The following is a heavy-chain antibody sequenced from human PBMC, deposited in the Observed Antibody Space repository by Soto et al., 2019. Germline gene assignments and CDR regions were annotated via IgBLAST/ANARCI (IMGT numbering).Heavy chain of an antibody. D-gene: IGHD3-22*01. Sequence: AGGSLRLSCVASGFAVSNNYMNWVRQAPGKGLEWVSVVYSGGTTYYADSVRGRFTVSRDDSKNTLFLQMSSLRAEDTAVYYCARAGSPFDSDSSGYWGFDHWGQGTLATVSS. CDR1: GFAVSNNY. J-gene: IGHJ4*02. CDR2: VYSGGTT. CDR3: ARAGSPFDSDSSGYWGFDH. V-gene: IGHV3-53*01.